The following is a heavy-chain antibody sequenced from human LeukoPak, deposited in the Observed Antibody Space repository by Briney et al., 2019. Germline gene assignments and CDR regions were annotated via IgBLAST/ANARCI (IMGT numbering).Heavy chain of an antibody. CDR3: ARSGRGTYYYFDL. Sequence: ASVKVSCKASGYTFTSYGISWVRQAPGQGLEWMGWISAYNGNTNYAQKLQGRVTTTADTSTSTAYMELRSLTSDDTAMYYCARSGRGTYYYFDLWGQGTLVTVSS. CDR1: GYTFTSYG. CDR2: ISAYNGNT. D-gene: IGHD5-12*01. J-gene: IGHJ4*02. V-gene: IGHV1-18*01.